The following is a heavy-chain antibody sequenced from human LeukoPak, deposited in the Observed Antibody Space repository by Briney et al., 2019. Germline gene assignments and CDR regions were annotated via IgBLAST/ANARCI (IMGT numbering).Heavy chain of an antibody. CDR1: GFTFSSCA. Sequence: GGSLRLSCAASGFTFSSCAMSWVRQAPGKGLEWVSAISGSGGSTYYADSVKGRFTISRDNSKNTLYLQMNSLRAEDTAVYYCAKDCGLGSCHDAFDIWGQGTMVTVSS. CDR3: AKDCGLGSCHDAFDI. CDR2: ISGSGGST. D-gene: IGHD3-16*01. J-gene: IGHJ3*02. V-gene: IGHV3-23*01.